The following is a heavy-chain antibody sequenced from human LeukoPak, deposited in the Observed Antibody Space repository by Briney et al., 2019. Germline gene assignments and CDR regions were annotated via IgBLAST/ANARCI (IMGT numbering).Heavy chain of an antibody. CDR3: ARKSDYYYAIDV. CDR1: GFRFSNYG. V-gene: IGHV3-30*03. CDR2: VSYDGSNK. J-gene: IGHJ6*02. Sequence: PGGSLRLSCAASGFRFSNYGMHWVRQAPGKGLEWVAVVSYDGSNKHYADSVKGRFTISRDNSKNTLFLQVNSLKVEDTAIYYCARKSDYYYAIDVWGQGTTVTVSS.